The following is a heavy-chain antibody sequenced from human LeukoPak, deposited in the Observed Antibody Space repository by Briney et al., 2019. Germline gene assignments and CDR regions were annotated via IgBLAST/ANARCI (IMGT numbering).Heavy chain of an antibody. CDR3: AELGITMIGGV. J-gene: IGHJ6*04. CDR1: GFNFGDYG. V-gene: IGHV3-48*03. CDR2: ISSSGSTI. D-gene: IGHD3-10*02. Sequence: GGSLRLPCTTSGFNFGDYGLSWFRHAPGKGLEWVSYISSSGSTICYADSVKGRFTISRDNAKNSLYLQMNSLRAEDTAVYYCAELGITMIGGVWGKGTTVTISS.